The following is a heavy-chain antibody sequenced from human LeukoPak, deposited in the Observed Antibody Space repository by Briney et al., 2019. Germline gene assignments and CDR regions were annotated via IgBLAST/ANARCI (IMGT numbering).Heavy chain of an antibody. D-gene: IGHD3-3*01. Sequence: SETLSLTCAVYGGSFSGYYWSWIRQPPGKGLEWIGEINHSGSTNYNPSLKSRVTISVDTSKNQFSLKLSSVTAADTAVYYCARPPHDFWSGYYNYWGQGTLVTVSS. CDR1: GGSFSGYY. CDR2: INHSGST. CDR3: ARPPHDFWSGYYNY. J-gene: IGHJ4*02. V-gene: IGHV4-34*01.